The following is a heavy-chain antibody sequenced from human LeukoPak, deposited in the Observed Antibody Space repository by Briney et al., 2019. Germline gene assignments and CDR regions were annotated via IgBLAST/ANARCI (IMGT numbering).Heavy chain of an antibody. Sequence: PGRSLRLSCAASGFTFSSYGVHWVRQAPGKGLEWVAVISYDGSNKYYADSVKGRFTISRDNSKNTLYLQMNSLRAEDTAVYYCAKEYYDILTGYYYHYYYYGMDVWGQGTTVTVSS. CDR2: ISYDGSNK. CDR3: AKEYYDILTGYYYHYYYYGMDV. J-gene: IGHJ6*02. V-gene: IGHV3-30*18. CDR1: GFTFSSYG. D-gene: IGHD3-9*01.